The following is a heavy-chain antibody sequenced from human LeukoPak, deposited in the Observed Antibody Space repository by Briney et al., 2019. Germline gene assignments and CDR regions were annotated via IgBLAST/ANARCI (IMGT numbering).Heavy chain of an antibody. D-gene: IGHD5/OR15-5a*01. CDR1: GFTFSSYW. Sequence: PGGSLRLSCAASGFTFSSYWMHWVRQAPGKGLVWVSRINSDGSSTSYADSVKGRFTISRDNAKNTLYLQMNSLRVEDTAVYYCSPIFYAPDYWGQGTQVTVSS. J-gene: IGHJ4*02. V-gene: IGHV3-74*01. CDR2: INSDGSST. CDR3: SPIFYAPDY.